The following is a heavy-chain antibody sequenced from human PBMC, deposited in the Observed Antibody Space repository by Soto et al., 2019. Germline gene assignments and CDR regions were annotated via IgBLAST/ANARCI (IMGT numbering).Heavy chain of an antibody. CDR1: GFTFRDHG. J-gene: IGHJ5*02. D-gene: IGHD2-15*01. Sequence: GGSLRLSCATSGFTFRDHGMSWVRQAPGKGLHWVGFIRGSRYGATTEYAASVKGRFFISRDDSKSIASVQMLNLETEDTAVYYCPRAALRCSGGSCYSADAWGQGTLVTVSS. CDR2: IRGSRYGATT. V-gene: IGHV3-49*04. CDR3: PRAALRCSGGSCYSADA.